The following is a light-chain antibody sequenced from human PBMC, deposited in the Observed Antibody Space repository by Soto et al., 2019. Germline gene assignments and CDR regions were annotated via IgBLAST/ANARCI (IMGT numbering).Light chain of an antibody. V-gene: IGKV1-5*01. Sequence: GDRFTITCRACQTISSSLAWYQQKPGKAPTLLIYYDSTLELGGPSRFSGTGSGTEFTLSIDSLQPDDFATYYCQQYHTSSITFGQGPRLQ. CDR2: YDS. CDR1: QTISSS. CDR3: QQYHTSSIT. J-gene: IGKJ5*01.